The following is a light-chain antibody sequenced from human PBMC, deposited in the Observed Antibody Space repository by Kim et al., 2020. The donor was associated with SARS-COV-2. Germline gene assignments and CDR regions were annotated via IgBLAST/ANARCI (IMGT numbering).Light chain of an antibody. J-gene: IGLJ3*02. Sequence: PGQTVIISCSGTSSNIGTNAVNWYRFLPGTAPRLLIYSNNQRPSGVPDRFSGSKSGTSASLAISELQSEDEAHYYCAAWDDSLNGVFGGGTQLTVL. CDR2: SNN. CDR1: SSNIGTNA. V-gene: IGLV1-44*01. CDR3: AAWDDSLNGV.